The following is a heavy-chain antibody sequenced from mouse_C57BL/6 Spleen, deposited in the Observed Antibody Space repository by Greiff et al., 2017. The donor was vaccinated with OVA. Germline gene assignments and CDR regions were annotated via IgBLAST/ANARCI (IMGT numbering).Heavy chain of an antibody. J-gene: IGHJ1*03. Sequence: VKLMESGAELVQPGASVKISCKASGYAFSSYWMNWVKQRPGKGLEWIGQIYPGGGDTNYNGKFKGKATLTADKSSHTAYMQLSSLTSEDSAVYFCARGDFYYSSYPWYFDVWGTGTTVTVSS. CDR1: GYAFSSYW. CDR2: IYPGGGDT. D-gene: IGHD2-5*01. V-gene: IGHV1-80*01. CDR3: ARGDFYYSSYPWYFDV.